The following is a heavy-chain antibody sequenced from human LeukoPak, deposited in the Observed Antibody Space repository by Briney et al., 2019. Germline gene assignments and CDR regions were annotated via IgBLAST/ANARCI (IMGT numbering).Heavy chain of an antibody. D-gene: IGHD5-12*01. J-gene: IGHJ4*02. CDR2: INSDGSEG. CDR3: ARDGGYSGYDADC. CDR1: GFTFSGFW. Sequence: GGSLRLSCAVSGFTFSGFWMSWSRQAPGKGLEWVASINSDGSEGYYADVVEGRFTISRENDKNSLFLQMNSLRAEDTAVYYCARDGGYSGYDADCWGQGTLVTVSS. V-gene: IGHV3-7*01.